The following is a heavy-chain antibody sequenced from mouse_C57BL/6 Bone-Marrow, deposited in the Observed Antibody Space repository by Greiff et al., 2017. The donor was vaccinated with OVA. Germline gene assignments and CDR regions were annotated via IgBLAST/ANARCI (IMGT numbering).Heavy chain of an antibody. CDR2: TWWDDDK. V-gene: IGHV8-8*01. J-gene: IGHJ1*03. D-gene: IGHD1-1*01. CDR1: GFSLSTFGMG. CDR3: ARITYYGRDWYFDV. Sequence: QVTLKESGPGILQPSQTLSLSCSFSGFSLSTFGMGVGWIRQPSGKGLEWLAHTWWDDDKYYNPALKSRLTISKDTSKNQVFLKITNVDTADTATYYCARITYYGRDWYFDVWGTGTTVTVSS.